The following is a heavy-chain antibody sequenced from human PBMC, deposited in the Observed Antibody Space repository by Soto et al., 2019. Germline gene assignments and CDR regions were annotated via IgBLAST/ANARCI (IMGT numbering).Heavy chain of an antibody. V-gene: IGHV1-69*01. CDR2: IIPIFGTA. CDR1: GGTFSSYA. D-gene: IGHD2-2*01. J-gene: IGHJ5*02. CDR3: AREGEGYCSSTSCYLGWFDP. Sequence: QVQLVQSGAEVKKPGSSVKVSCKASGGTFSSYAISWVRQAPGQGLEWMGGIIPIFGTANYAQKFQGRVTITAEESTSTAYMELSSLRSEDTAVYYCAREGEGYCSSTSCYLGWFDPWGQGTLVTVSS.